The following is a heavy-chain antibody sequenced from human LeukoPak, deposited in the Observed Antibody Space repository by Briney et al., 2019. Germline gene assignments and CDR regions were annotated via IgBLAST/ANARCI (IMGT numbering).Heavy chain of an antibody. J-gene: IGHJ4*02. CDR2: IYYSGST. CDR3: VRGPYYYDSSGYYNY. CDR1: GGSISSYY. V-gene: IGHV4-59*01. D-gene: IGHD3-22*01. Sequence: SETLSLTCTVSGGSISSYYWSWIRQPPGKGLEWIGYIYYSGSTNYNPSLKSRVTISVDTSKNQFSLKLSSVTAADTAVYYCVRGPYYYDSSGYYNYWGQGTLVTVSS.